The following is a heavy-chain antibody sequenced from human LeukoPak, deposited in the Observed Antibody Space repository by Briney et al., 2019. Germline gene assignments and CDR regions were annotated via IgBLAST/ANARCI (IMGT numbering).Heavy chain of an antibody. J-gene: IGHJ4*02. V-gene: IGHV3-23*01. CDR3: ANSDY. Sequence: PGGSLRPSCAASGFTFSSYAMNWVRQAPGKGLEWVSGISGSGGSTYFGDSVKGRFTISRDNSKNTLYLQMNSLRVEDTAVYYCANSDYWGQGTLVTVSS. CDR2: ISGSGGST. CDR1: GFTFSSYA.